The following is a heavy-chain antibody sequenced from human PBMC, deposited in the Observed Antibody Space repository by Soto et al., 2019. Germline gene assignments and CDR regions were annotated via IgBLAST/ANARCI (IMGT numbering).Heavy chain of an antibody. CDR1: GGSISSYY. J-gene: IGHJ6*02. CDR3: AGDQGYYYSGTDV. Sequence: PSETLSLTCTVSGGSISSYYWSWIRQPAGKGLEWIGRIYTSGTTYYNPSLKSRVTMSVDTSKNQLSLKVTSMTAADTAVYFCAGDQGYYYSGTDVWGQGTTVTVSS. V-gene: IGHV4-4*07. CDR2: IYTSGTT.